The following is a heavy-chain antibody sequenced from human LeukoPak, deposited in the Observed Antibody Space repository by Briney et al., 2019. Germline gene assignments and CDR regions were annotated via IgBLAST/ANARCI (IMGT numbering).Heavy chain of an antibody. CDR1: GYTFTSYY. J-gene: IGHJ6*03. D-gene: IGHD4-17*01. V-gene: IGHV1-46*01. CDR2: INPSGGST. CDR3: ARGGMTTVTTDYMDV. Sequence: GASVKVSCKASGYTFTSYYMHWVRQAPGQGLEWMGVINPSGGSTSCAQKFQGRVTMTRDMSTSTVYMELSSLRSEDTAVYYCARGGMTTVTTDYMDVWGKGTTVTVSS.